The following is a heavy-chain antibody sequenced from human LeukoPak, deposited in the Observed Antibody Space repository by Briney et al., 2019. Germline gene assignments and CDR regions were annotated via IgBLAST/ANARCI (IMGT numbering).Heavy chain of an antibody. CDR1: GYTFTGYY. Sequence: ASVKVSCKASGYTFTGYYMHWVRQAPGQGLEWMGWINPNSGGTNYAQKFQGRVTMTRGTSISTAYMELSRLRSDDTAVYYCARGRSTGYPYYFEYWGQGTLVTVSS. V-gene: IGHV1-2*02. J-gene: IGHJ4*02. D-gene: IGHD5-12*01. CDR2: INPNSGGT. CDR3: ARGRSTGYPYYFEY.